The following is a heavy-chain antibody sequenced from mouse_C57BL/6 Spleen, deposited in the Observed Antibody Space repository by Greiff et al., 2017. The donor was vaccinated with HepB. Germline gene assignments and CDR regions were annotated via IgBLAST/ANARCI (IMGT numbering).Heavy chain of an antibody. CDR2: PGSGST. CDR3: ARGFYDGYYWYFDV. CDR1: GYTFTGYW. J-gene: IGHJ1*03. Sequence: VQLQQSGAELMKPGASVKLSCKATGYTFTGYWIEWVKQRPGSGSTNYNEKFKGKATFTADTSSNTAYMQLSSLTTEDSAIYYCARGFYDGYYWYFDVWGTGTTVTVSS. D-gene: IGHD2-3*01. V-gene: IGHV1-9*01.